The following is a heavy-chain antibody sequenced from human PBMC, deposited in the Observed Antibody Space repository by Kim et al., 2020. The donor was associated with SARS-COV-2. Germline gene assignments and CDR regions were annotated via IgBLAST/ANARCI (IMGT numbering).Heavy chain of an antibody. CDR3: VGAPKREILAPHRILEWLSPDDAFDI. Sequence: GGSLRLSCSASGFTFSSYAMHWVRQAPGKGLEYVSAISSNGGSTYYADSVKGRFTISRDNSKNTLYLQMSSLRAEDTAVYYCVGAPKREILAPHRILEWLSPDDAFDIWGQGTMVTVSS. CDR1: GFTFSSYA. J-gene: IGHJ3*02. CDR2: ISSNGGST. D-gene: IGHD3-3*01. V-gene: IGHV3-64D*09.